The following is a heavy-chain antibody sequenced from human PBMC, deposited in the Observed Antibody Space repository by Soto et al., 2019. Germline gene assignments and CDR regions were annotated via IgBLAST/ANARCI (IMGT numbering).Heavy chain of an antibody. D-gene: IGHD3-22*01. V-gene: IGHV4-4*02. CDR2: IYHSGST. CDR3: ASYYYDSSLYYYYGMDV. J-gene: IGHJ6*02. CDR1: GGSISSSNW. Sequence: SETLSLTCAVSGGSISSSNWWSWVRQPPGKGLEWIGEIYHSGSTNYNPSLKSRVTISVDKSKNQFSLKLSSVTAADTAVYYCASYYYDSSLYYYYGMDVWGQGTTVTVSS.